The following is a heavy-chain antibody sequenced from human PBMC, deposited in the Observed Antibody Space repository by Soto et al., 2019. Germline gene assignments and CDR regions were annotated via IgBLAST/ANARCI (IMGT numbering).Heavy chain of an antibody. D-gene: IGHD2-21*02. Sequence: SETLSLTCTVSGGSISSYYWSWIRQPPGKGLEWIGYMYHSGASSYNSSLKSRISISIDEASNQFSLSLRSVTPADTAVYFCVRNRVTTMRFFDFWGPGKLVTVSS. CDR1: GGSISSYY. J-gene: IGHJ4*02. CDR2: MYHSGAS. CDR3: VRNRVTTMRFFDF. V-gene: IGHV4-59*03.